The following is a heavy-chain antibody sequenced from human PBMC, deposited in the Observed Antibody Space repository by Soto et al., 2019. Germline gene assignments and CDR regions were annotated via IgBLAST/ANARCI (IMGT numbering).Heavy chain of an antibody. CDR2: ISSDGNNK. D-gene: IGHD2-15*01. J-gene: IGHJ4*02. V-gene: IGHV3-30-3*01. CDR3: ARDGLLGYFDY. Sequence: GGSLRLSCAASGFTFGSYVMHWVRRAPGKGLEWVAHISSDGNNKYYAESVKGRFTISRDNFKNSLYLQMSSLRADDTAVYYCARDGLLGYFDYWGQGTLVTVSS. CDR1: GFTFGSYV.